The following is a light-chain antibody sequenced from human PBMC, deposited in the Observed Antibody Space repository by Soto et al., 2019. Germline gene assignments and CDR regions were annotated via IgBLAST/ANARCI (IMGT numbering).Light chain of an antibody. CDR2: DAY. Sequence: EVVLTQSPVTLSLSPGERATLSCRASQSFRGLLAWYQQKPGQAPRLLIYDAYNRATGIPPRFSGSGSGTDFTLSISSLEPEDFAVYYCQQRSNRLITFGQGTRLEI. CDR3: QQRSNRLIT. CDR1: QSFRGL. V-gene: IGKV3-11*01. J-gene: IGKJ5*01.